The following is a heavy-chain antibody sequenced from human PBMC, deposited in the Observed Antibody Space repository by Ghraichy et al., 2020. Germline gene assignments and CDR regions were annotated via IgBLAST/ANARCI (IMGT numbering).Heavy chain of an antibody. CDR2: IYSSGIT. V-gene: IGHV4-39*01. J-gene: IGHJ4*02. D-gene: IGHD1-7*01. CDR3: FVYTSNWHSGTDY. Sequence: SETLSLTCTVSGGSVSTTGYYWGYIRQPPGKGLEWIGSIYSSGITYYNAPLKSRLTISVDTSNNQFSLELRSLTAADTAVYYCFVYTSNWHSGTDYWGQGTLVTVSS. CDR1: GGSVSTTGYY.